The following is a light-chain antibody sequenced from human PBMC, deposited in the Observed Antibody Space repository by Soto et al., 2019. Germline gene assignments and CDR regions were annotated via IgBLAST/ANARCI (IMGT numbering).Light chain of an antibody. J-gene: IGKJ1*01. Sequence: DIQMTQSPSSLSASVGDRVTITCRASQSIRNDLNWYQQRPGKAPKLLMYTTSNLERGVPSRFSGSGSGTDFTLTINNLQPEDVGTYFCQQGFSRPRTFGLGTTVEVK. V-gene: IGKV1-39*01. CDR2: TTS. CDR1: QSIRND. CDR3: QQGFSRPRT.